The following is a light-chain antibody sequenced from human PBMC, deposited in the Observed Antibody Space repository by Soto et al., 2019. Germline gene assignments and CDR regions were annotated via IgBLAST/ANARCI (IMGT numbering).Light chain of an antibody. Sequence: EIVLTQSPGTLSLSPGERATLSCRASQSVYTNYLAWYQQKPGQAPRLLIYGASRRATGIPDRFSGSGSETDFTLTISRLEPEDFAVYYCQHYGSSAPVDTFGQGTKLEIK. J-gene: IGKJ2*01. CDR3: QHYGSSAPVDT. V-gene: IGKV3-20*01. CDR1: QSVYTNY. CDR2: GAS.